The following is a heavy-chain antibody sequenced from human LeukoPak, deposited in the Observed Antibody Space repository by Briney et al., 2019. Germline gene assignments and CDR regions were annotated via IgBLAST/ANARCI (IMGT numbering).Heavy chain of an antibody. CDR2: ISWDGGST. V-gene: IGHV3-43D*03. CDR3: AKDILLGRYGMDV. J-gene: IGHJ6*02. Sequence: GGSLRLSCAASGFTFDDYAMHWVRQAPGKGLEWVSLISWDGGSTYYADSVKGRFTISRDNSKNSLYLQMNSLRAEDTALYYCAKDILLGRYGMDVWGQGTTVTVSS. CDR1: GFTFDDYA.